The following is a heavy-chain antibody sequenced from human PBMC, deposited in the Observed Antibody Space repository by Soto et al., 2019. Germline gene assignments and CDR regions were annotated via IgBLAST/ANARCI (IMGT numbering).Heavy chain of an antibody. D-gene: IGHD3-16*02. V-gene: IGHV3-64D*08. CDR2: ISSNSETT. Sequence: GGSLRLSCDISGLTFSYYSMNLIRLAPGKGLEYLSYISSNSETTYYADSVKGRFTISRDNSKNTLYLQMSSLRAEDTAVYYCVKVGSDYVWGSYRFSSKPVSDYWGQGTLVTVSS. CDR1: GLTFSYYS. J-gene: IGHJ4*02. CDR3: VKVGSDYVWGSYRFSSKPVSDY.